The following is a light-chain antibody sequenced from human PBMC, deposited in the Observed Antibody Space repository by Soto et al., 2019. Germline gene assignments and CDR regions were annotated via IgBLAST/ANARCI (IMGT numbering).Light chain of an antibody. J-gene: IGLJ1*01. CDR1: SXDVGGYNY. CDR2: EVN. CDR3: SSYAGSSNV. Sequence: QSALAQPPSASGSPGQSVAISCTGTSXDVGGYNYVSWYQQHPGKAPKLMIYEVNKRPSGVPDRFSGSKSGNTASLTVSGLQAEDEADYYCSSYAGSSNVFGTGTKATVL. V-gene: IGLV2-8*01.